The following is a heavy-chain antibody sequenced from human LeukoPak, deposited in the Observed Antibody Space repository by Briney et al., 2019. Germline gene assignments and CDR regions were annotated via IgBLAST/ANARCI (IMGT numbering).Heavy chain of an antibody. CDR1: GYTFTGYY. CDR2: INPNSGGT. V-gene: IGHV1-2*04. CDR3: ARGRYSSSWYDYWYFDL. J-gene: IGHJ2*01. Sequence: GASVKVSCKASGYTFTGYYMHWVRQAPGQGLEGMGWINPNSGGTNYAQKFQGWVTMTRDTSISTAYMELSRLRSDDTAVYYCARGRYSSSWYDYWYFDLWGRGTLVTVSS. D-gene: IGHD6-13*01.